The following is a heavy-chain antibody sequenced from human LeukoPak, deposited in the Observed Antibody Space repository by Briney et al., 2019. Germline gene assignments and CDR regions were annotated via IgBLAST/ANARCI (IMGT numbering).Heavy chain of an antibody. D-gene: IGHD5-18*01. Sequence: ASVKVSCKASGGTFSSYAISWVRLAPGQGLEWMGGIIPIFGTANYAQKFQGRVTITADKSTSTAYMELSSLRSEDTAVYYCARGDGYSSPYYFDYWGQGTLVTVSS. CDR1: GGTFSSYA. J-gene: IGHJ4*02. V-gene: IGHV1-69*06. CDR2: IIPIFGTA. CDR3: ARGDGYSSPYYFDY.